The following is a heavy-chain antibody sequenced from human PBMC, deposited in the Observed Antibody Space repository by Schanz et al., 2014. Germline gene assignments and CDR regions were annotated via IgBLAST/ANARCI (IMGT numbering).Heavy chain of an antibody. CDR2: ISYSGST. CDR3: ARNLISGSDTDAFDI. V-gene: IGHV4-39*01. CDR1: GDTFSSSSYY. Sequence: QLQLQESGPGLVKPSETLSLTCTVSGDTFSSSSYYCGWIRQPPGKGLEWIGSISYSGSTYDNPSRRCRVTIPVDPSKTQSPRNLGLVPAADTAVYYCARNLISGSDTDAFDIWGQGTMVTVSS. J-gene: IGHJ3*02. D-gene: IGHD1-26*01.